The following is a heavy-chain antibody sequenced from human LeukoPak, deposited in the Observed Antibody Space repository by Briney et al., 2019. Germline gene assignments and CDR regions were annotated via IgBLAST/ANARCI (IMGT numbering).Heavy chain of an antibody. V-gene: IGHV4-39*01. CDR3: AKSGGYGLIDN. CDR1: GASISTSAYY. D-gene: IGHD1-26*01. J-gene: IGHJ4*02. Sequence: SETLSLTCSVSGASISTSAYYWGWTRQPPGKGLEWIGSIYYSGSTYYNASLNSRVTISIDTSKNLFSLRLNSMTAADTAVYYCAKSGGYGLIDNWGQGTLVTVAS. CDR2: IYYSGST.